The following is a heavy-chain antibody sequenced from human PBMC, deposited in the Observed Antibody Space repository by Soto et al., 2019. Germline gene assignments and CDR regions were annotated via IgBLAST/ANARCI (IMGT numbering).Heavy chain of an antibody. D-gene: IGHD3-22*01. J-gene: IGHJ4*02. CDR3: ARDRYYYDSSGYYPGY. V-gene: IGHV1-18*01. CDR1: GYTFTSYG. CDR2: ISAYNGNT. Sequence: GASVKVSCKASGYTFTSYGISWVRQAPGQGLEWMGWISAYNGNTNYAQKLQGRVTMTTDTSTSTAYMELRSLRSDDTAVYYCARDRYYYDSSGYYPGYWGQGTLVTVSS.